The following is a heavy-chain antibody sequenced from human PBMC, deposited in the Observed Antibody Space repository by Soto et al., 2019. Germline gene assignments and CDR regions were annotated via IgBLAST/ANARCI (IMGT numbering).Heavy chain of an antibody. V-gene: IGHV4-28*01. J-gene: IGHJ4*02. CDR3: ARIGGGQWLYFAY. CDR2: IYYSGST. Sequence: QVQLQESGPGLVKPSDTLALTCAVSGYSISSSNWWGWIRQPPGKGLEWIGYIYYSGSTYYNPSLKSRVTRSVDTSKNQFSLKLSSVTAVDTAVYYCARIGGGQWLYFAYWGQGTLVTVSS. D-gene: IGHD6-19*01. CDR1: GYSISSSNW.